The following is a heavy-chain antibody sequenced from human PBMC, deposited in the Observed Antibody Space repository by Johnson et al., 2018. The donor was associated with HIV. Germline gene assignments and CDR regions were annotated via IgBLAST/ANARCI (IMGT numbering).Heavy chain of an antibody. D-gene: IGHD1-26*01. Sequence: QVQLVESGGGVVRPGGSLRLSCAASGFTFSSYPMHWVRQAPGKGLEWVAVIWYDGSNKYYADSVKGRFTISRDNSKNTLYLQMNSLRAEDTAVYYCAKDDLGASGAFDIWGQGTMVTVSS. CDR2: IWYDGSNK. CDR1: GFTFSSYP. CDR3: AKDDLGASGAFDI. V-gene: IGHV3-33*06. J-gene: IGHJ3*02.